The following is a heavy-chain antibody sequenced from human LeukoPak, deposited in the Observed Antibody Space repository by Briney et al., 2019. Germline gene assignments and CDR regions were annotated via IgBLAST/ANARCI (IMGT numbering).Heavy chain of an antibody. J-gene: IGHJ4*02. Sequence: PGGSLRLSCAASGFTFSSYGMHWVRQAPGKGLEWVAVISYDGSNKYYADSVKGRFTISRDNSKNTLYLQMNSLRAEDTAVYYRANLPFYDSSGYGDYWGQGTLVTVSS. CDR1: GFTFSSYG. CDR3: ANLPFYDSSGYGDY. V-gene: IGHV3-30*18. D-gene: IGHD3-22*01. CDR2: ISYDGSNK.